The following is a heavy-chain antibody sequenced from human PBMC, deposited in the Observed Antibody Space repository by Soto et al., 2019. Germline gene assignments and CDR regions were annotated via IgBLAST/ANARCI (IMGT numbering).Heavy chain of an antibody. Sequence: ASETLSLTXTVSGGSLSDAGHYWSWIRQSPGKGLEWMAYISDSGNTFSEPSLKSRLTVSIDASRNQFSLRLASVTAADTAIYYCARTPTRSAFHVVLHFFGLWGQGTQVTVSS. CDR2: ISDSGNT. V-gene: IGHV4-30-4*01. CDR1: GGSLSDAGHY. D-gene: IGHD3-3*02. CDR3: ARTPTRSAFHVVLHFFGL. J-gene: IGHJ4*02.